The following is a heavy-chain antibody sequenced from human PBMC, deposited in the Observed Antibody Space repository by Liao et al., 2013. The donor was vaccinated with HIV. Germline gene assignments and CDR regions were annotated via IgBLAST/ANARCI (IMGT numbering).Heavy chain of an antibody. Sequence: QLQLQESGPGLVKPSQTLSLTCTVSGGSISSGAYYWSWIRQSPGMGLEWIGYIYNSGETYYNPSLESRVTMAVDTSKNQFSLMVSSVTAADTGVYYCASGNKEMVRWLDYWGQGALVTVSS. CDR3: ASGNKEMVRWLDY. CDR1: GGSISSGAYY. D-gene: IGHD5-24*01. J-gene: IGHJ4*02. V-gene: IGHV4-30-4*08. CDR2: IYNSGET.